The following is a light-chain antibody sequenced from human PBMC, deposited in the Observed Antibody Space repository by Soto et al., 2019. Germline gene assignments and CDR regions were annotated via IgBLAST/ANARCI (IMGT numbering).Light chain of an antibody. CDR3: QQYEAVVT. J-gene: IGKJ1*01. V-gene: IGKV3-15*01. CDR1: QSVNSM. Sequence: EIVMTQSPATLSVSPGERATLSCRASQSVNSMLAWYQQKPGQAPRLLIYGASTRATGIPARFSGSGSGTEFTLTINSLQSEDFAVYYCQQYEAVVTFGQGTKVDIK. CDR2: GAS.